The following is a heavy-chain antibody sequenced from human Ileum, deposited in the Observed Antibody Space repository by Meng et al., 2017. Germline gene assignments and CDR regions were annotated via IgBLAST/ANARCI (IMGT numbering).Heavy chain of an antibody. D-gene: IGHD3-16*01. V-gene: IGHV3-15*01. CDR3: TTFYAGY. J-gene: IGHJ4*02. CDR2: IQSKADGGTT. CDR1: GFTFSDRW. Sequence: EVQLVESGGGLVQPGGSLRPSCAASGFTFSDRWMTWVRQAPGKGLEWVGHIQSKADGGTTDYAAPVKGRFTISRDDSKSTLYLQMNSLKTEDTAVYYCTTFYAGYWGQGTLVTVSS.